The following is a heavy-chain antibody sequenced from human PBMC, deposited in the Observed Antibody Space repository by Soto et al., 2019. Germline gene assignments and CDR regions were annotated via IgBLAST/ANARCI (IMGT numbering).Heavy chain of an antibody. CDR1: GYSFATYG. CDR3: ARVAY. Sequence: ASVKVSCKASGYSFATYGFSWVRQAPGQGLECVGWISAHNGDTHYSQKFQGRVTLTTDTSTNTGYMELRSLTSEDTAMYYCARVAYWGPGTQVTVSS. J-gene: IGHJ4*02. CDR2: ISAHNGDT. V-gene: IGHV1-18*04.